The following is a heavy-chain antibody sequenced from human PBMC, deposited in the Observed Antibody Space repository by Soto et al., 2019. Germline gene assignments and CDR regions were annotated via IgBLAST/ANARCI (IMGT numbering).Heavy chain of an antibody. CDR2: FNPNSGDT. CDR3: AREASAVISLDY. D-gene: IGHD6-19*01. Sequence: ASVKVSCKASGYIFTAYSMHWVRQAPGQGLEWVGWFNPNSGDTIYAQKFQGRVTLTGDTSISTAYMELYSLTSDDTAVYYCAREASAVISLDYWGQGTLVTISS. CDR1: GYIFTAYS. V-gene: IGHV1-2*02. J-gene: IGHJ4*02.